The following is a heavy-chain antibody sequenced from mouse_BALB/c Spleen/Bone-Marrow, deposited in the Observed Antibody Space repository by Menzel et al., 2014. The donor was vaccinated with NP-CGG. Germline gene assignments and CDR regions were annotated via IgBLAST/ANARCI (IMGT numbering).Heavy chain of an antibody. D-gene: IGHD1-2*01. Sequence: EVKLQESGPSLVKPSQTLSLTCSVTGDSITSGYWNWIRKFPGNKLEYMGFISYSGGTYYNPSLRSRISITRDTSKNQYYLHLNSVTTEDTATYYCARTHYYGWFDYRGQGTTLTVSS. V-gene: IGHV3-8*02. CDR3: ARTHYYGWFDY. CDR2: ISYSGGT. CDR1: GDSITSGY. J-gene: IGHJ2*01.